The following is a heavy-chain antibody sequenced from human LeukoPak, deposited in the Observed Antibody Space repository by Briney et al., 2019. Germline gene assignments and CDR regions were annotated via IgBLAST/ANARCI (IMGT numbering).Heavy chain of an antibody. CDR3: AKEHSPYCSGEACYDYFDY. CDR2: ITSISSYI. CDR1: GFTFNRYT. D-gene: IGHD2-15*01. Sequence: GSLRPSCAAPGFTFNRYTMTWVRQAPGKGLEWVTSITSISSYIYYADSVKGRFTISRDNAKNSLYLQMNSLRADDTAVYYCAKEHSPYCSGEACYDYFDYWGQGTLVTVSS. J-gene: IGHJ4*02. V-gene: IGHV3-21*01.